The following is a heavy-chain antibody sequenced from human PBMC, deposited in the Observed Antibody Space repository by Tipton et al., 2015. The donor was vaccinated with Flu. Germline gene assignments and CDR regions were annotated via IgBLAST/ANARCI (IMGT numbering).Heavy chain of an antibody. CDR3: ARSLNRCSGGSCYSGYYYYYGMDV. Sequence: GLVKPSETLSLTCTVSGGSISSYYCNWIRQPPGKGLEWIGYIYYSGSTNYNPSLKSRVTISVDTSKNQFSLKLSSVTAADTAVYYCARSLNRCSGGSCYSGYYYYYGMDVWGQGTTVTVSS. V-gene: IGHV4-59*08. J-gene: IGHJ6*02. CDR2: IYYSGST. CDR1: GGSISSYY. D-gene: IGHD2-15*01.